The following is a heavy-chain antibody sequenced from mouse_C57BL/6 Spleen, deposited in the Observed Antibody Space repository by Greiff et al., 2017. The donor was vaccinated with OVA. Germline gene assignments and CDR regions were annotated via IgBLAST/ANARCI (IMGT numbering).Heavy chain of an antibody. CDR2: ISYDGSN. D-gene: IGHD4-1*01. J-gene: IGHJ1*03. CDR1: GYSITSGYY. Sequence: EVQLQQSGPGLVKPSQSLSLTCSVTGYSITSGYYWNWIRQFPGNKLEWMGYISYDGSNNYNPSLNNRISITRDTSKNQFFLKLNSVTTEDTATYYCARNWDWYFDVWGTGTTVTVSS. CDR3: ARNWDWYFDV. V-gene: IGHV3-6*01.